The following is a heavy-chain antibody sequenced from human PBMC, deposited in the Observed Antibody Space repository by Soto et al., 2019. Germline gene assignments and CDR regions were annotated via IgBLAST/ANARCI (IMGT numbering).Heavy chain of an antibody. CDR2: IWYDGSNK. D-gene: IGHD6-13*01. CDR3: ARDPHRGIRSWYYFDS. J-gene: IGHJ4*02. Sequence: QVQLVESGGGVVQPGRSLRLSCAASGFTFSSYGMHWVRKAPGKGLEWVAVIWYDGSNKYYADSVKGRFTISRDNSKNTLYLQMNRLRAEDTDVYYCARDPHRGIRSWYYFDSWGQGTLVTVSS. CDR1: GFTFSSYG. V-gene: IGHV3-33*01.